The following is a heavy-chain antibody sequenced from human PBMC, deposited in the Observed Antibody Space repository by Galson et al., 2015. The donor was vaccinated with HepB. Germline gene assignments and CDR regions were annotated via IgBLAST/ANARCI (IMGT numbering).Heavy chain of an antibody. J-gene: IGHJ5*02. V-gene: IGHV3-30*18. D-gene: IGHD1-26*01. CDR1: GFTFSSYG. CDR2: ISYDGSNK. Sequence: SLRLSCAASGFTFSSYGMHWVRQAPGKGLEWVAVISYDGSNKYYADSVKGRFTISRDNSKNTLYLQMNSLRAEDTAVYYCAKDYRIVGATTFWFDPWGQGTLVTVSS. CDR3: AKDYRIVGATTFWFDP.